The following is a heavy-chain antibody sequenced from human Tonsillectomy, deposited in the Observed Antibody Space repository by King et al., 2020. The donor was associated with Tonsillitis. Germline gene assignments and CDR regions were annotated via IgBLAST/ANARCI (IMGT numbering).Heavy chain of an antibody. CDR1: GFTVRTNY. CDR2: IYSGSTP. D-gene: IGHD5-18*01. CDR3: ARAPVDTAPSY. V-gene: IGHV3-66*01. Sequence: VQLVESGGGLVQPGGSLRLSCAASGFTVRTNYMSWVRQAPGKGLEWGSVIYSGSTPSSADAVKGRFTLSRDNSKNTVYLQMNSLRADDTAVYYCARAPVDTAPSYWGQGTLVTVSS. J-gene: IGHJ4*02.